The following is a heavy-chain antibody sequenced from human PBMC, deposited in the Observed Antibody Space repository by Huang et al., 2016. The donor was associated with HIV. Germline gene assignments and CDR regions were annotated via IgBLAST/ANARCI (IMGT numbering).Heavy chain of an antibody. D-gene: IGHD3-22*01. CDR3: ARRYNSRRDY. Sequence: QVQLEQWGAGLLKASETLSLTCAVYGGSFSGYYWNWLRQAPGTGLVLVGEINHSGNTNYNPSLKSRVNMSVDTSKSQFSLYLTSLSAADTGTYFCARRYNSRRDYWGRGTLVTVHS. J-gene: IGHJ4*02. V-gene: IGHV4-34*02. CDR2: INHSGNT. CDR1: GGSFSGYY.